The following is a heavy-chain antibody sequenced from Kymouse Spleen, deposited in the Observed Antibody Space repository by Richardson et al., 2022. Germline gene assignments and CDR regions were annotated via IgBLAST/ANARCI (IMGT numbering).Heavy chain of an antibody. V-gene: IGHV4-34*01. CDR3: ARKRVLLWFEGWFDP. CDR2: INHSGST. Sequence: QVQLQQWGAGLLKPSETLSLTCAVYGGSFSGYYWSWIRQPPGKGLEWIGEINHSGSTNYNPSLKSRVTISVDTSKNQFSLKLSSVTAADTAVYYCARKRVLLWFEGWFDPWGQGTLVTVSS. D-gene: IGHD3-10*01. J-gene: IGHJ5*02. CDR1: GGSFSGYY.